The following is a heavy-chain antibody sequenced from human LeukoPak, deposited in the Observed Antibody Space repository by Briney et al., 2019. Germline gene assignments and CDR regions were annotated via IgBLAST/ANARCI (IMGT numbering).Heavy chain of an antibody. D-gene: IGHD2-21*02. J-gene: IGHJ4*02. CDR1: GYTFTGYY. V-gene: IGHV1-2*04. CDR2: INPNSGGT. Sequence: ASVKVSCKASGYTFTGYYMHWVRQAPGQGLEWMGWINPNSGGTKYAQKFQGWVTMTRDTSISTAYMELSRLRSDDTAVYYCAREMVNCDGDCPNDSWGQGTLVTVSS. CDR3: AREMVNCDGDCPNDS.